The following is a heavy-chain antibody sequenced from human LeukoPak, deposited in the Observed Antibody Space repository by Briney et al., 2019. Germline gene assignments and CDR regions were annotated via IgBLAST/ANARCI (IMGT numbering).Heavy chain of an antibody. V-gene: IGHV3-7*05. CDR2: IKQDGSEK. CDR1: IFTFRTHW. J-gene: IGHJ4*02. Sequence: GGSLRLSCVASIFTFRTHWMNWVRQAPGKGLEWVATIKQDGSEKYYVDSVKGRFTISRDNAKNSLYLQMSSLRVEDTAVYYCAVGYNYGYTFDYWGQGTPVTVSS. CDR3: AVGYNYGYTFDY. D-gene: IGHD5-18*01.